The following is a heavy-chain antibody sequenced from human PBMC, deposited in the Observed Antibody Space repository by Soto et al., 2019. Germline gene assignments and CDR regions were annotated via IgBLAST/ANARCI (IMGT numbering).Heavy chain of an antibody. CDR1: GYSFTDYH. V-gene: IGHV1-2*04. J-gene: IGHJ6*02. CDR3: ARGDSTDCSNGVCSFFYNHDMDV. Sequence: ASVKVSCKVSGYSFTDYHIHWVRQSPGQGLEWLGRINPKSGGTSTAQKFQGWVTMTTDTSISTSSMELTRLTSDDTAIYYCARGDSTDCSNGVCSFFYNHDMDVWGQGTTVTVSS. CDR2: INPKSGGT. D-gene: IGHD2-8*01.